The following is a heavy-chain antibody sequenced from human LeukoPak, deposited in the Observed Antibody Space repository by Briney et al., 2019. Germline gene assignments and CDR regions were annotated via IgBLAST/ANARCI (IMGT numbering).Heavy chain of an antibody. Sequence: GGSLRLSCTASGLTFSRYGMHWVRQAPGKGLEWVAVISDGGTHDYFAESVKGRFTISRDNSKNILYLQMDSLRADDTGVYYCARVGIATAGTGDYHFDYWGQGTLVTVSS. CDR3: ARVGIATAGTGDYHFDY. J-gene: IGHJ4*02. D-gene: IGHD6-13*01. V-gene: IGHV3-30*03. CDR1: GLTFSRYG. CDR2: ISDGGTHD.